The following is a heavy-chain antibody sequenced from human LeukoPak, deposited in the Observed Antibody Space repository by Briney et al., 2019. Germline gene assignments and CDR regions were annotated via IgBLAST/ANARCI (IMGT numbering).Heavy chain of an antibody. D-gene: IGHD6-13*01. CDR2: IYYSGST. CDR1: GYSISSGYF. V-gene: IGHV4-38-2*02. Sequence: SETLSLTCTVSGYSISSGYFWGWIRQPPGKGLEWIGSIYYSGSTYYNPSLKSRVTISVDTSKNQFSLKLSSVTAADTAVYYCARHGDHSTEGFDPWGQGTLVTVSS. CDR3: ARHGDHSTEGFDP. J-gene: IGHJ5*02.